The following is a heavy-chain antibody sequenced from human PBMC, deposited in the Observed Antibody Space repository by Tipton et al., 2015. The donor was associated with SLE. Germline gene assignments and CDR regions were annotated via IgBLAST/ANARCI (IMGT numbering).Heavy chain of an antibody. Sequence: TLSLTCTVSGGSIRSHYWSWLRQPPGKGLEWIGYIYYSGSTNYNPSPKSRVTISVDASKNQFSLKLSSVTAADTAVYYCAGLAIAAAGGRWGQGTLVTVSS. J-gene: IGHJ4*02. CDR3: AGLAIAAAGGR. CDR1: GGSIRSHY. D-gene: IGHD6-13*01. V-gene: IGHV4-59*08. CDR2: IYYSGST.